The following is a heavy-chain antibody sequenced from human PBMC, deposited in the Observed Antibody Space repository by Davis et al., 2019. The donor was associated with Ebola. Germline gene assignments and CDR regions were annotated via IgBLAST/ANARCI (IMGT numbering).Heavy chain of an antibody. Sequence: GGSLRLSCTASGFTFSSYGMHWVRQAPGKGLEWVAVISYDGSNKYYADSVKGRFTISRDNSKNTLYLQMNSLRAEDTAVYYCARGWNGAFDYWGQGTLVTVSS. CDR3: ARGWNGAFDY. D-gene: IGHD1-1*01. V-gene: IGHV3-33*05. CDR2: ISYDGSNK. CDR1: GFTFSSYG. J-gene: IGHJ4*02.